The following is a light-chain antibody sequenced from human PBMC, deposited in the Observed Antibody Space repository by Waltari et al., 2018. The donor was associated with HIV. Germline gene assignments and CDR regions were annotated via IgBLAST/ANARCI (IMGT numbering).Light chain of an antibody. V-gene: IGLV2-14*01. CDR1: SSDIGGYKY. J-gene: IGLJ3*02. Sequence: HSALTQPASVSGSPGQSITISCTGTSSDIGGYKYVSWYQQQPGKAPKLMISEVSNRPSGVSNRFSGSKSGNTASLTISGLQAEDEADYYCSSDTTSSTWVFGGGTKLTVL. CDR3: SSDTTSSTWV. CDR2: EVS.